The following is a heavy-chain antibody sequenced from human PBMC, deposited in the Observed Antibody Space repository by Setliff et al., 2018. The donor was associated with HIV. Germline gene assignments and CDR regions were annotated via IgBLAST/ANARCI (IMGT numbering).Heavy chain of an antibody. CDR1: GYSFTTSG. J-gene: IGHJ5*02. CDR3: ARDPTTALHPPLNWFDP. CDR2: INIRSGNT. D-gene: IGHD4-17*01. Sequence: ASVKVSCKASGYSFTTSGVSWVRQAPGQGLEWMGWINIRSGNTKYAENLQGRVTMTTDTSTSTAYMELRSLRSDDTAVYYCARDPTTALHPPLNWFDPWGQGALVTVSS. V-gene: IGHV1-18*01.